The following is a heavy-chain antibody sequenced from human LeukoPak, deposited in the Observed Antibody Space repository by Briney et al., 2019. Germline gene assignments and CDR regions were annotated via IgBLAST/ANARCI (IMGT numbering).Heavy chain of an antibody. J-gene: IGHJ4*02. CDR3: ARLYCSGGSCYLDY. D-gene: IGHD2-15*01. CDR2: IYSGGST. Sequence: GGSLRLSCAASGFTVSSNYVSWVRQAPGKGLEWVSVIYSGGSTYYAESVKGRFTISRDNSKNTLYLQMNSLRAEDTAVYCCARLYCSGGSCYLDYWGQGTLVTVSS. CDR1: GFTVSSNY. V-gene: IGHV3-53*01.